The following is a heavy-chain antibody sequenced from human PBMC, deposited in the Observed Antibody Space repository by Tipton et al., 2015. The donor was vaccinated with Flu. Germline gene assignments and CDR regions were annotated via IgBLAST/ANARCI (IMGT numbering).Heavy chain of an antibody. V-gene: IGHV4-59*08. CDR2: IYYSGST. Sequence: TLSLTCTVSGGSISSYYWSWIRQPPGKGLEWIGYIYYSGSTNYNPSLKSRVTISVDTSERQFSLKLNSVTVADTAVYYCVGRGLLTTLVYWGQGSLVTVSS. D-gene: IGHD1-1*01. J-gene: IGHJ4*02. CDR3: VGRGLLTTLVY. CDR1: GGSISSYY.